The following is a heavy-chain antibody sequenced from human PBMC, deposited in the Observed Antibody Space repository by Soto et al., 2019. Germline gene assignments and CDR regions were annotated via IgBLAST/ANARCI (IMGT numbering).Heavy chain of an antibody. CDR1: GASISSGGYS. Sequence: HLQLQESGTGLVKPSQTLSLTCAVSGASISSGGYSWSWIRQPPGKGLEWIGYIYHSGSTYYNPSLKSRVTISVDRSKNQFSLKLSSVIAADTAVYYCARVPDVWGQGTTVTVSS. V-gene: IGHV4-30-2*01. J-gene: IGHJ6*02. CDR2: IYHSGST. CDR3: ARVPDV.